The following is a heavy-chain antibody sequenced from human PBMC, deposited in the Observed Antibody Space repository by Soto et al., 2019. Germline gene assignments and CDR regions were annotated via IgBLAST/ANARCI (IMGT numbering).Heavy chain of an antibody. J-gene: IGHJ4*02. V-gene: IGHV3-33*01. CDR2: IWYDGSNK. CDR1: GFTFSIYG. CDR3: ARVKWSYGDYVGVDY. Sequence: QVQLVESGGGVVQPGRSLRLSCAASGFTFSIYGMHWVRQAPGKGLEWVAVIWYDGSNKYYADSVKGRFTISRDNSKSTLSLQMNSLRAEDTAVYYCARVKWSYGDYVGVDYWGQGTLVTVSS. D-gene: IGHD4-17*01.